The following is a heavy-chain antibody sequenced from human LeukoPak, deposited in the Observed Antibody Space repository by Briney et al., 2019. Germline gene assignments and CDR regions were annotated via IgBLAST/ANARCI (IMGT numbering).Heavy chain of an antibody. CDR2: INPNTGVT. CDR1: AYSFTDYY. V-gene: IGHV1-2*06. Sequence: EASVKVSCKASAYSFTDYYIHWVRQAPGQGLEWMGRINPNTGVTDYAQIFKGRVTMTRDTSISTAYMELSRLGSDDTAVYYCARSNPTYYFERNGYYYGDYWGQGTLVTVSS. J-gene: IGHJ4*02. D-gene: IGHD3-22*01. CDR3: ARSNPTYYFERNGYYYGDY.